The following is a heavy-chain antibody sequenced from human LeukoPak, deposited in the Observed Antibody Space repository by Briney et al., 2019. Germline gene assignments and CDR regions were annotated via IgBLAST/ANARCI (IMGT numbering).Heavy chain of an antibody. J-gene: IGHJ4*02. CDR2: INHSGST. Sequence: SETLSLTCAVYGGSFSGYYWSWIRQPPGKGLEWIGEINHSGSTNYNPSLESRVTISVDTSKNQFSLKLRSVTAADTAVYYCARGGNTYGRFDYWGQGTLVTVSS. V-gene: IGHV4-34*01. D-gene: IGHD5-18*01. CDR3: ARGGNTYGRFDY. CDR1: GGSFSGYY.